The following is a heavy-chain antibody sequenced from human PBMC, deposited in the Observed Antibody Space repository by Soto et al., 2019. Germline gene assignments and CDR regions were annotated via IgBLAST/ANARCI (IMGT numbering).Heavy chain of an antibody. CDR2: IYWDDDK. J-gene: IGHJ4*02. CDR3: AHRLSGFNWNGGYFDY. D-gene: IGHD1-1*01. CDR1: GFSLTSRPMG. Sequence: QITLKESGPTRVKPTQTLTLTCTFSGFSLTSRPMGVGWIRQPPGKALEWLVFIYWDDDKRYSPSLKNRLTITMDTSGNQVVLTMTNMDPLDTATYYCAHRLSGFNWNGGYFDYWGQGALVTVSS. V-gene: IGHV2-5*02.